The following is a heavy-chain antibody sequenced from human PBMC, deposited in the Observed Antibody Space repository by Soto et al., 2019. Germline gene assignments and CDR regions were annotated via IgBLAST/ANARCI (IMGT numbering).Heavy chain of an antibody. CDR3: VTDIIAVAGRGRNYYYGMDV. V-gene: IGHV3-64D*06. CDR1: GFTFSSYA. Sequence: PGGSLRLSCSASGFTFSSYAMHRVRQAPGKGLEYVSAISSNGGSTYYADSVKGRFTISRDNSKNTLYLQMSSLRAEDTAVYYCVTDIIAVAGRGRNYYYGMDVWGQGTTVTVSS. J-gene: IGHJ6*02. CDR2: ISSNGGST. D-gene: IGHD6-19*01.